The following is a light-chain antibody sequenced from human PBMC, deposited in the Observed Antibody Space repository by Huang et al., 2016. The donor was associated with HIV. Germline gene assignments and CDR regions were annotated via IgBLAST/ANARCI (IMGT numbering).Light chain of an antibody. CDR2: DAS. CDR1: QTIYNH. V-gene: IGKV3-15*01. Sequence: EIVMTQSPATLSVSPGERATLSCRASQTIYNHLAWYHQRPGQAPRLLMYDASTRAAGIPARFSGSGYGTEFTLTISSLQSDDLGRYFCQQYDKWPLTFGGGTKVEIK. CDR3: QQYDKWPLT. J-gene: IGKJ4*01.